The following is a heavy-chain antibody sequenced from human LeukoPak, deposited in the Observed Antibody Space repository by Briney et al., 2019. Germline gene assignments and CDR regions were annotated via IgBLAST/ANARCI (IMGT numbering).Heavy chain of an antibody. J-gene: IGHJ4*02. D-gene: IGHD3-16*01. V-gene: IGHV3-23*01. CDR1: GFTFSSYA. CDR2: IIGSGDST. CDR3: ARGSGGDAYHPLDY. Sequence: PGGSLRLSCAASGFTFSSYAMNWVRQAPGKGLEWVSGIIGSGDSTYYVDSVKGRFTISRDNSKNTLSLQMNNLRPEDTAVYYCARGSGGDAYHPLDYWGQGILVTVSS.